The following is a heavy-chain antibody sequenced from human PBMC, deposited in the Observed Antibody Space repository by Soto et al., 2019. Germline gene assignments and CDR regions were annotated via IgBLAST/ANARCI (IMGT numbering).Heavy chain of an antibody. V-gene: IGHV4-34*01. J-gene: IGHJ3*01. D-gene: IGHD3-10*01. CDR2: INHSGST. Sequence: QVQLQQWGAGLLKPSETLSLTCAVYGGSFSGYYWSWIRQPPGKGLEWIGEINHSGSTNYNPSLKRRITLSVXTSKNQFSLKLSSVTAADTAVYYCARGKWFGEFGNWGQGTMVTVSS. CDR3: ARGKWFGEFGN. CDR1: GGSFSGYY.